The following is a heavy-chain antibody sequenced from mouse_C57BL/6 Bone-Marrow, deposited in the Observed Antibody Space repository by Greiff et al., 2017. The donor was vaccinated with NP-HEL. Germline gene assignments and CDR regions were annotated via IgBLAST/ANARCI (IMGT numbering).Heavy chain of an antibody. D-gene: IGHD2-5*01. CDR3: ARGGYYSNYLYYFDY. Sequence: EVQRVESGGDLVKPGGSLKLSCAASGFTFSSYGMSWVRQTPDKRLEWVATISSGGSYTYYPDSVKGRFTISRDNAKNTLYLQMSSLKSEDTAMYYCARGGYYSNYLYYFDYWGQGTTLTVSS. CDR2: ISSGGSYT. CDR1: GFTFSSYG. J-gene: IGHJ2*01. V-gene: IGHV5-6*01.